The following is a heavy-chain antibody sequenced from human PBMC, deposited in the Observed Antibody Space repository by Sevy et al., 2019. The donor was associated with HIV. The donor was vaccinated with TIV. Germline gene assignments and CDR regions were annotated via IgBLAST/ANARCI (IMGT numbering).Heavy chain of an antibody. CDR1: GFTFSSYA. D-gene: IGHD3-10*01. CDR3: AKGFDKTDYYGSGSYYNGYFDY. V-gene: IGHV3-23*01. J-gene: IGHJ4*02. Sequence: GGSLRLSCAASGFTFSSYAMSWVRQAPGKGLEWVSAISGSGGSTYYAYSVKGRFTISRDNSKNTLYLQMNSLRAEDTAVYYCAKGFDKTDYYGSGSYYNGYFDYWGQGTLVTVSS. CDR2: ISGSGGST.